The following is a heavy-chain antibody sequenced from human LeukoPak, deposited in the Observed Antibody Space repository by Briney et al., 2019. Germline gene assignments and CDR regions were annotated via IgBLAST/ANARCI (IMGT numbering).Heavy chain of an antibody. D-gene: IGHD1-26*01. J-gene: IGHJ3*02. CDR2: IYYSGST. Sequence: SETLSLTCTVSGGSISSGDYYWSWIRQPPGKGLEWIGYIYYSGSTYYNPSLKSRVTISVDTSKNQFSLKLSSVTAADTAVYYCASGPEWEPDAFDIWGQGTMVTVSS. CDR3: ASGPEWEPDAFDI. CDR1: GGSISSGDYY. V-gene: IGHV4-30-4*02.